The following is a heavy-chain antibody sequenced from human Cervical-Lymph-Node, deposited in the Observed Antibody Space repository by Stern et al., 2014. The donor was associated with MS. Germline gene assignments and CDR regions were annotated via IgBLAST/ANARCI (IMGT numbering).Heavy chain of an antibody. J-gene: IGHJ4*02. CDR2: INGDGTVP. Sequence: EVQLVESGGGIVQPGGSLMISCVASGFNFRTYWMHWVRHGPGKGLEWVSRINGDGTVPTYADSVRGRLAISRNNANNTMSLQLDNLRVEDTAIYYCASAYRASWGQGTLVTVST. D-gene: IGHD1-1*01. CDR3: ASAYRAS. V-gene: IGHV3-74*02. CDR1: GFNFRTYW.